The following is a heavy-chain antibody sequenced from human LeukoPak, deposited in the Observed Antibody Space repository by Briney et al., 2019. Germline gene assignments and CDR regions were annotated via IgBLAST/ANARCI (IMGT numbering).Heavy chain of an antibody. J-gene: IGHJ4*02. CDR2: IYYTGGT. D-gene: IGHD6-6*01. V-gene: IGHV4-59*08. Sequence: SETLSLTCAVSGGSISSLYWSWIRQPPGKGLEWIGYIYYTGGTNYNPSLKSRVTMFVDMSKNQFSLRLSSVTAADTAVYYCARHRAYSSSSPFDYWGQGTLVTVSS. CDR1: GGSISSLY. CDR3: ARHRAYSSSSPFDY.